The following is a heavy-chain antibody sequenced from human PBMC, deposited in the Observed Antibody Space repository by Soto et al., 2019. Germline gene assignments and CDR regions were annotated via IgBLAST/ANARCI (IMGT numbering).Heavy chain of an antibody. CDR2: INPNSGGT. D-gene: IGHD3-22*01. CDR1: GYTFTGYY. CDR3: ARSWPYSYDSSDYGMDV. J-gene: IGHJ6*02. V-gene: IGHV1-2*02. Sequence: GASVKVSCKASGYTFTGYYMHWVRQAPGQGLEWMGWINPNSGGTNYAQKFQGRVTMTRDTSISTAYMELSRLRSDDTAVYYCARSWPYSYDSSDYGMDVWGQGTTVTVSS.